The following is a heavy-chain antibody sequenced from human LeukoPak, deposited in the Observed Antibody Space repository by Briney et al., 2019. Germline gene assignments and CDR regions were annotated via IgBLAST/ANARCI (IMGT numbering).Heavy chain of an antibody. CDR3: AGHRYCNSPTRLPGV. CDR2: IYSDGST. J-gene: IGHJ6*04. V-gene: IGHV3-66*04. D-gene: IGHD2/OR15-2a*01. Sequence: GGSLRLSCAASGFTVSSNYMSWVRQAPGKGLEWVSVIYSDGSTYYADSVKGRFTISRDNSKNTLYLQMNSLRAEDTAVYYCAGHRYCNSPTRLPGVWGKGTTVTVSS. CDR1: GFTVSSNY.